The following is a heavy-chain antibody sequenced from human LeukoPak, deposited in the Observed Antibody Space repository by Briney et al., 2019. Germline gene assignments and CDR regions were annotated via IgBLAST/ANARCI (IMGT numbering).Heavy chain of an antibody. CDR3: AKDQAGFWSGRYYFDY. Sequence: GGSLRLSCAASGFTFSSYAMSWVRQAPGKGLEWVSAISGSGGSTYYAGSVKGRFTISRDNSKNTLYLQMNSLRAEDTAVYYCAKDQAGFWSGRYYFDYWGQGTLVTVSS. V-gene: IGHV3-23*01. D-gene: IGHD3-3*01. CDR1: GFTFSSYA. J-gene: IGHJ4*02. CDR2: ISGSGGST.